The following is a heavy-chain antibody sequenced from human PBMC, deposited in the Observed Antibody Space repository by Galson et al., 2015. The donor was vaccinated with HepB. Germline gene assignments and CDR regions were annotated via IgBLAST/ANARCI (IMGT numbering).Heavy chain of an antibody. D-gene: IGHD2-15*01. V-gene: IGHV4-61*02. J-gene: IGHJ4*02. Sequence: TLSLTCTVSGGSISSGSYYWSWIRQPAGKGLEWIGRIYTSGSTNYNPSLKSRVTISVDTSKNQFSLKLSSVTAADTAVYYCARVSRKRRGLDYWGQGTLVTVSS. CDR1: GGSISSGSYY. CDR2: IYTSGST. CDR3: ARVSRKRRGLDY.